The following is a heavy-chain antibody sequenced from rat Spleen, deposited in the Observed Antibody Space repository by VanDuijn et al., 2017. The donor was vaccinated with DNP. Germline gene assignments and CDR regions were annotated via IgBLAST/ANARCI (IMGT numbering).Heavy chain of an antibody. V-gene: IGHV5-7*01. Sequence: EVQLVESGGGLVQPGRSLKLSCAVSGLTFSDHNMAWVRQTPKKGLEWVATISYDVRDTSYRDSVKGRFTISRDNAKITLYLQMDSLRSEDTATYYCAGRPPPTRGPFDYWGQGVTVTVSS. J-gene: IGHJ2*01. CDR3: AGRPPPTRGPFDY. D-gene: IGHD1-4*01. CDR2: ISYDVRDT. CDR1: GLTFSDHN.